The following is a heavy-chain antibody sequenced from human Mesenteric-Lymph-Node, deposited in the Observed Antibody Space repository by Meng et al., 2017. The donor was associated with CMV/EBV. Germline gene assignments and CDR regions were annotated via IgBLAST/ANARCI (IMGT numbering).Heavy chain of an antibody. J-gene: IGHJ4*02. CDR1: GFTFSDYY. Sequence: GGSLRLSCAASGFTFSDYYMGWIRQAPGKGLEWVSYISSAGTTIFYADSVKGRFTISRDNAKNSLYLQMNSLRAEDTAVYYCAREVYNWAFDYWGQGTLVTVSS. CDR3: AREVYNWAFDY. D-gene: IGHD1-20*01. CDR2: ISSAGTTI. V-gene: IGHV3-11*04.